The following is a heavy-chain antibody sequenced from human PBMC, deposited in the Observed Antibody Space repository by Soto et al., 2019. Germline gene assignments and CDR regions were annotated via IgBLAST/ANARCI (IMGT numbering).Heavy chain of an antibody. J-gene: IGHJ4*02. CDR3: ARATSGSSWYYFDY. D-gene: IGHD6-13*01. Sequence: PSETLSLTCTVSGGSIISYYCSCIRHPPGKGLEWIGYIYYSGSTNYNPSLKSRVTISVDTSKNQFSLKLSSVTAADTAVYYCARATSGSSWYYFDYWGQGTLVTVSS. CDR2: IYYSGST. CDR1: GGSIISYY. V-gene: IGHV4-59*01.